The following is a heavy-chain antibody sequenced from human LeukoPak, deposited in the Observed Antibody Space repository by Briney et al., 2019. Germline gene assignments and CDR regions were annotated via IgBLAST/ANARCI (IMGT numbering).Heavy chain of an antibody. J-gene: IGHJ6*02. D-gene: IGHD3-16*01. CDR2: IYYSGST. V-gene: IGHV4-59*08. CDR1: GGSISSYY. Sequence: PSETLSLTCTVSGGSISSYYWSWIRQPPGKGLEWIGYIYYSGSTNYNPSLKSRVTISVDTSKNQFSLKLSSVTAADTAVYYCARHHSSGGPRWDVWGQGTTVTVSS. CDR3: ARHHSSGGPRWDV.